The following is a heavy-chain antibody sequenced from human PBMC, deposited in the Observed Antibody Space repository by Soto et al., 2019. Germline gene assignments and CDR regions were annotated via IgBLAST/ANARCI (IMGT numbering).Heavy chain of an antibody. CDR3: AREYGGNSVDYYYGMDV. J-gene: IGHJ6*02. CDR2: ISSSSSHI. D-gene: IGHD2-21*02. V-gene: IGHV3-21*01. Sequence: GGSLRLSCAASGFTFISYSMNWVRQAPGKGLERVSSISSSSSHIYYADSVKGRFTISRDNAKNSLYLQMNSLRAEDTAVYYCAREYGGNSVDYYYGMDVWGQGTTVTVSS. CDR1: GFTFISYS.